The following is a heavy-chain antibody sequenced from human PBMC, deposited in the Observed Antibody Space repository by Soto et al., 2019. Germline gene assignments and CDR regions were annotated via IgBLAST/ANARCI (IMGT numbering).Heavy chain of an antibody. CDR2: ISGSGGST. CDR3: AKERDSGYYDSSGYYRPVYFVY. Sequence: GGSLRLSCAASGFTFSSYAMSWVRQAPGKGLEWVSAISGSGGSTYYADSVKGRFTISRDNSKNTLYLQMNSLRAEDTAVYYCAKERDSGYYDSSGYYRPVYFVYWGQGALVTV. J-gene: IGHJ4*02. D-gene: IGHD3-22*01. CDR1: GFTFSSYA. V-gene: IGHV3-23*01.